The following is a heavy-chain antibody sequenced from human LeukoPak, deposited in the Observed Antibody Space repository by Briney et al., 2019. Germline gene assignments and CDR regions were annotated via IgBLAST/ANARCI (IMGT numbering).Heavy chain of an antibody. CDR2: ISHTGST. V-gene: IGHV4-59*11. CDR3: ARDQISINALDI. D-gene: IGHD3-10*01. J-gene: IGHJ3*02. CDR1: GASIIGHY. Sequence: SETLSLTCTVSGASIIGHYWSWVRQSPEEGLEGIGYISHTGSTNYNPFLKRRVTMSVDTSKKQFSLRLNSVTAADTAIYYCARDQISINALDIWGQGTLVTVSS.